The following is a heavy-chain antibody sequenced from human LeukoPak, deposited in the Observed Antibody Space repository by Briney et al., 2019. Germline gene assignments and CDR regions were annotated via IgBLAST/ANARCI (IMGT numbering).Heavy chain of an antibody. CDR1: GFTFSSHA. CDR3: ARVAPQIVMAGPRFDY. D-gene: IGHD3-22*01. V-gene: IGHV3-23*01. J-gene: IGHJ4*02. Sequence: GGSLRLSCAASGFTFSSHAMTWVRQAPGKGLEWVSALSDSGSGTFYADSVKGRFTISRDNSKNTLYLQMNSLRVEDTAVYYCARVAPQIVMAGPRFDYWGQGTLVTVSS. CDR2: LSDSGSGT.